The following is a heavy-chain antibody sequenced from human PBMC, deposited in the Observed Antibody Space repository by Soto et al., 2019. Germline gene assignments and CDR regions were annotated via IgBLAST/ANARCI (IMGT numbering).Heavy chain of an antibody. J-gene: IGHJ4*02. CDR1: GGSISSSSYY. D-gene: IGHD5-18*01. Sequence: PSEILSLTCTVSGGSISSSSYYWGWIRQPPGKGLEWIGSIYYSGSTYYNPSLKSRVTISVDTSKNQFSLKLSSVTAADTAVYYCARTLYSYGTDYWGQGTLVTVSS. CDR2: IYYSGST. CDR3: ARTLYSYGTDY. V-gene: IGHV4-39*01.